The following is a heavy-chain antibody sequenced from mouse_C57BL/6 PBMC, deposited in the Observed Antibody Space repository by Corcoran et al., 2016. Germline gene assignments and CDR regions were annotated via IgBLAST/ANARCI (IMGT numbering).Heavy chain of an antibody. J-gene: IGHJ2*01. D-gene: IGHD1-1*02. CDR3: ATLLLSFDY. V-gene: IGHV3-6*01. CDR2: ISYDGSN. Sequence: DVQLQESGPGLVKPSQSLPLTCSVTGYSITSGYYWNWIRQFPGNKLEWMGYISYDGSNNYNPSLKNRISITRDTSKNQFFLKLNSVTTEDTATYYCATLLLSFDYWGQGTTLTVSS. CDR1: GYSITSGYY.